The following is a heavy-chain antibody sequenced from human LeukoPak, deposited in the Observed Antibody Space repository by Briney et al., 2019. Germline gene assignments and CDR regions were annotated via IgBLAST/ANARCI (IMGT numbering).Heavy chain of an antibody. V-gene: IGHV3-66*01. CDR1: GFTVSSNY. D-gene: IGHD6-13*01. CDR2: IYSGGST. J-gene: IGHJ4*02. Sequence: GGSLRLSCAASGFTVSSNYMSWVRQAPGKGLEWVSVIYSGGSTYYADSVKGRFTISRDNSKNTLYLQMNSLRAEDTAVYYCAKTTYSSSWYTSSWGQGTLVTVSS. CDR3: AKTTYSSSWYTSS.